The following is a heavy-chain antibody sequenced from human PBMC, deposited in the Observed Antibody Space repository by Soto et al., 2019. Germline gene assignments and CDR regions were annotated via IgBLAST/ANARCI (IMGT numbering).Heavy chain of an antibody. D-gene: IGHD3-10*02. Sequence: QVHLQESGPGLVKPSETLSLTCSVSNDSIRSDNWWSWVRQPPGKGLEWIGEIFHSGSSNNNPSRKSRVTLSVDKTKNEFSLKLNSVPAADTAVYYCARRLFVRGTLGYYDYWGQGTLVTVSS. CDR3: ARRLFVRGTLGYYDY. CDR2: IFHSGSS. V-gene: IGHV4-4*02. CDR1: NDSIRSDNW. J-gene: IGHJ4*02.